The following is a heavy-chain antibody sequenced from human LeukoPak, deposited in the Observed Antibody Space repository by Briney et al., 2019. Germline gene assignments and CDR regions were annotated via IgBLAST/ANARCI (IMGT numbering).Heavy chain of an antibody. J-gene: IGHJ4*02. Sequence: GGSLRLSCAASGFTFSSYAMSWVRQAPGKGLEWVSAISGSGGSTYNADSVKGRFTISRDNCKNTLYLQMKSLRAEDTAVYYCAKASYYYDSSGYPQDYWGQGTLVTVSS. D-gene: IGHD3-22*01. CDR1: GFTFSSYA. CDR3: AKASYYYDSSGYPQDY. V-gene: IGHV3-23*01. CDR2: ISGSGGST.